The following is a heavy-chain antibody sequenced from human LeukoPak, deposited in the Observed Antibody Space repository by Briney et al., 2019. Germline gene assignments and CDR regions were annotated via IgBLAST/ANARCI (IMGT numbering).Heavy chain of an antibody. CDR1: GFTFDDYG. J-gene: IGHJ1*01. V-gene: IGHV3-20*04. CDR2: INWNGGRA. CDR3: ARDRGGTYMYFQH. D-gene: IGHD1-26*01. Sequence: PGGFLRLSCAASGFTFDDYGMSWVRQAPGKGLEWVSGINWNGGRAGHADSVKGRFTISRDNAKNSLFLQMNSLRAEDTALYYCARDRGGTYMYFQHWGQGTLVTVSS.